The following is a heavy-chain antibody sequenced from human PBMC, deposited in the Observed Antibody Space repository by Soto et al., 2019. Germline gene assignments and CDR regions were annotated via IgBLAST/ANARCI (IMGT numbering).Heavy chain of an antibody. J-gene: IGHJ4*02. CDR2: IWYDGSNK. D-gene: IGHD2-15*01. CDR1: GFTFSSYG. Sequence: QVQLVESGGGVVQPGRSLRLSCAASGFTFSSYGMHWVRQAPGKGLEWVAVIWYDGSNKYYADSVKGRFTISRDNSKNTLYLQMISLRAEDTAVYYCARDGVVVAATKGYYFDDWGQGTLVTVSS. CDR3: ARDGVVVAATKGYYFDD. V-gene: IGHV3-33*01.